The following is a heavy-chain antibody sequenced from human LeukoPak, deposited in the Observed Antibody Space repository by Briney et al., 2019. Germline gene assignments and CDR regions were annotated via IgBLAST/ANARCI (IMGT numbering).Heavy chain of an antibody. CDR1: GFTLGNYA. V-gene: IGHV3-23*01. J-gene: IGHJ5*02. CDR3: AKATPYYDTLTGYSTPYNWFDL. D-gene: IGHD3-9*01. Sequence: GGSLRLSCAASGFTLGNYAMYWVRQAPGKGLERVSGISGRGGGTYFADSVKGRFTISRDNSKNTLYMQMNSLRGDDTAVYYCAKATPYYDTLTGYSTPYNWFDLWGQGTLVTVSS. CDR2: ISGRGGGT.